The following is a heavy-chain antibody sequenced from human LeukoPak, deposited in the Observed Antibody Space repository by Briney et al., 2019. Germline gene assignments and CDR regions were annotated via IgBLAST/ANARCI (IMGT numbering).Heavy chain of an antibody. Sequence: PGGSLRLSCAASGFTFSSYTVTWVRQAPGKGLEWVSSISGSGSTTYFADSVKGRFTISRDNSKNTLCLQMNSLRAEDTAVYYCAKDSTVSGSYYGMDIWGQGTTVTVSS. CDR3: AKDSTVSGSYYGMDI. V-gene: IGHV3-23*01. CDR2: ISGSGSTT. D-gene: IGHD3-22*01. CDR1: GFTFSSYT. J-gene: IGHJ6*02.